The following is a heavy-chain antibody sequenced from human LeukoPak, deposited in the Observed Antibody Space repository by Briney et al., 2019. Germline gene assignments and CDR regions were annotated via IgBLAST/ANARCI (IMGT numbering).Heavy chain of an antibody. CDR1: GFTFSDYY. V-gene: IGHV3-11*01. J-gene: IGHJ3*02. CDR3: ARAGDILTGYPNDAFDI. CDR2: ISSSGSTI. Sequence: KPGGSLRLSCAASGFTFSDYYMSWIRQAPGKGLEWVSYISSSGSTIYYADSVKGRFTISRDNAKNSLYLQINSLRAEDTAVYYCARAGDILTGYPNDAFDIWGQGTMVTVSS. D-gene: IGHD3-9*01.